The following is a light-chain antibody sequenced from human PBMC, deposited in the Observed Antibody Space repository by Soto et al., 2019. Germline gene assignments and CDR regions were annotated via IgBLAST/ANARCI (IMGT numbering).Light chain of an antibody. V-gene: IGLV2-14*01. CDR2: EVS. CDR1: TSDVGAYNY. CDR3: SSTTLSTSPSV. J-gene: IGLJ1*01. Sequence: QSALTQPASVSGSPGQSITISCTGSTSDVGAYNYVSWYKHHPGQAPQLMIYEVSNRPSGVSNRFSGSKSGNTASLTISGLQADDEGDYYCSSTTLSTSPSVFGTGPKVTVL.